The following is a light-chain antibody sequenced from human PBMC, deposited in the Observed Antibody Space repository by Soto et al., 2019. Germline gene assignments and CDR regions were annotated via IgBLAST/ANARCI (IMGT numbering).Light chain of an antibody. V-gene: IGKV3-11*01. CDR2: DAS. Sequence: EIVLTQSPATLSSSPGERATLSCRASQSVSSYLAWYQQKPGQAPRLLIYDASNRATGIPARFSGSGSGTDFTLTISSLEPEDFAVYYCQQRSNCSLLTFGGGTKVEIK. CDR3: QQRSNCSLLT. CDR1: QSVSSY. J-gene: IGKJ4*01.